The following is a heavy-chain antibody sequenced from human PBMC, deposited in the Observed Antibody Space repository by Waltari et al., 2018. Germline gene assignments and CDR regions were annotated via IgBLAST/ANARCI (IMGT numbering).Heavy chain of an antibody. CDR3: TRDFIWPDAFDI. Sequence: EVQLVESGGGLVQPGRSLRLSCTASGFTFGDYALSWFRLAPGKGLEWVGFIRSKAYGGTTEYAASVKGRFTISRDDSKSIAYLQMNSLKTEDTAVYYCTRDFIWPDAFDIWGQGTMVTVSS. CDR2: IRSKAYGGTT. V-gene: IGHV3-49*03. CDR1: GFTFGDYA. J-gene: IGHJ3*02. D-gene: IGHD2-21*01.